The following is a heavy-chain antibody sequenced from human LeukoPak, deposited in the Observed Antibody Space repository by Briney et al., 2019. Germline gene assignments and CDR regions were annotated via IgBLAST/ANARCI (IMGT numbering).Heavy chain of an antibody. V-gene: IGHV1-2*02. D-gene: IGHD6-25*01. J-gene: IGHJ3*02. CDR3: AREVGSGTFDI. Sequence: ASVKVSCKAPAYSLTDHYVHWVRQAPGEGLEWMGWISPNTGGTIYAQKFQGRVTMTRDTSIITAYMELSKLRSDDTAFYYCAREVGSGTFDIWGQGTMVTVSS. CDR2: ISPNTGGT. CDR1: AYSLTDHY.